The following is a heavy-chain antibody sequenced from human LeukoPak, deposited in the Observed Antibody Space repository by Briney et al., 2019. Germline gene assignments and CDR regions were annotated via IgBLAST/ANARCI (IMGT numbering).Heavy chain of an antibody. CDR3: ARDLGSFHR. D-gene: IGHD2-2*03. V-gene: IGHV4-4*07. J-gene: IGHJ4*02. CDR2: IYYSGST. CDR1: GGSISNYY. Sequence: PSETQSLTCTVSGGSISNYYWCWIRQPAGKGLEWIGSIYYSGSTYYNPSLKSRVTISVDTSKNQFSLKLSSVTAADTAVYYCARDLGSFHRWGQGTLVTVSS.